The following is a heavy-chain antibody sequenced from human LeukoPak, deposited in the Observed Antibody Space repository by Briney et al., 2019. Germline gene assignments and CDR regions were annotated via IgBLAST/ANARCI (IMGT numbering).Heavy chain of an antibody. CDR2: IYYSGST. Sequence: PSETLSLTCTVSGGSISSSSYYWGWIRQPPGKGLEWIGSIYYSGSTYYNPSLKSRVTISVDTSKNQFSLKLSSVTAADTAVYYCARLGGSGSLFDPWGQGTLVTVSP. V-gene: IGHV4-39*01. D-gene: IGHD3-10*01. CDR1: GGSISSSSYY. J-gene: IGHJ5*02. CDR3: ARLGGSGSLFDP.